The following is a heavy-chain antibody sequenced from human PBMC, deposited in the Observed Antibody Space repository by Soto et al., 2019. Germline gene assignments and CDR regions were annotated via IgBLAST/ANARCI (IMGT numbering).Heavy chain of an antibody. D-gene: IGHD1-26*01. CDR3: ARDLSGGNFYYHGLDV. CDR1: GFTFSSYG. CDR2: ITSNGSNK. J-gene: IGHJ6*02. V-gene: IGHV3-30*03. Sequence: GSLRLSCAASGFTFSSYGMHWVRQAPGKGLEWAAAITSNGSNKYYADSVKGRFTISRDNAKSSLYLQMNSLRADDTAVYYCARDLSGGNFYYHGLDVWGQGTTVTVSS.